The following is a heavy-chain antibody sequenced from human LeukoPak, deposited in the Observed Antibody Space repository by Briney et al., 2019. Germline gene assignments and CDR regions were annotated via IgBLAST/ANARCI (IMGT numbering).Heavy chain of an antibody. D-gene: IGHD3-16*01. CDR2: ISWNSGSI. V-gene: IGHV3-9*01. J-gene: IGHJ4*02. CDR3: AKDGTPYDYIWGSYVDY. Sequence: GGSLRLSCAASRFTFDDYAMHWVRQAPGKCLEWVSGISWNSGSIGYADSVKGRFTISRDNAKNSLYLQMNSLRAEDTALYYCAKDGTPYDYIWGSYVDYWGQGTLVTVSS. CDR1: RFTFDDYA.